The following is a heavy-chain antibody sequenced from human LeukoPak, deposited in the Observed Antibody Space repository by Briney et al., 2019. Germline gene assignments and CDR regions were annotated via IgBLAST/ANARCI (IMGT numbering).Heavy chain of an antibody. V-gene: IGHV4-34*01. Sequence: SETLSLTCAVYGGSFSGYYWSWIRQPPGKGLEWIGEINHSGSTNYNPSLKSQVTISVDTSKNQFSLKLSSVTAADTAVYYCACDYGDYTAFDPWGQGTLVTVSS. CDR2: INHSGST. D-gene: IGHD4-17*01. CDR1: GGSFSGYY. J-gene: IGHJ5*02. CDR3: ACDYGDYTAFDP.